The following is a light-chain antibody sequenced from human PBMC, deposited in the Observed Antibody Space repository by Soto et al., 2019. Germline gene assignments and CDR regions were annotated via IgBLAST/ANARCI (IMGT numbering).Light chain of an antibody. Sequence: VLTQPPSASGTPGQTVTISCSGRSSNIGSNYVYWYQQLPGTAPRLLMYRADQRPSGVPDRFSGSKSGTSASLAISGLRCEDEADYYCAAWDDIVSGLVFGGGTKVTVL. CDR1: SSNIGSNY. V-gene: IGLV1-47*01. J-gene: IGLJ2*01. CDR2: RAD. CDR3: AAWDDIVSGLV.